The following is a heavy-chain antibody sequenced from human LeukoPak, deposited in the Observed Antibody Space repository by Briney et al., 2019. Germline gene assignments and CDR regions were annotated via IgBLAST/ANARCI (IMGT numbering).Heavy chain of an antibody. CDR1: GFTFSAYA. Sequence: GGSLRLSCEASGFTFSAYAMTWVRQAPGKGLEWVSRINSDGSTTTYADSVKGRFTISRDNAKNTLYLQMNSLRAEDTAVYYCVRGLLGDFDYWGQGTLVTVSS. CDR3: VRGLLGDFDY. D-gene: IGHD1-26*01. V-gene: IGHV3-74*01. J-gene: IGHJ4*02. CDR2: INSDGSTT.